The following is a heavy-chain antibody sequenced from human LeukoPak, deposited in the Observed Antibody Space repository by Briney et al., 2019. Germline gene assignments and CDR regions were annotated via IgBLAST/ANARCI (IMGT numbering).Heavy chain of an antibody. Sequence: GGSLRLSCAASRFTFSSYSMNWVRQAPGKGLEWVSSISSSGSYIYYADSVKGRFTISRDNAKNSLYLQMNSLRAEDTAVYYCARDYYYGSGSYGSVDYWGQGTLVTVSS. V-gene: IGHV3-21*01. J-gene: IGHJ4*02. CDR1: RFTFSSYS. CDR3: ARDYYYGSGSYGSVDY. CDR2: ISSSGSYI. D-gene: IGHD3-10*01.